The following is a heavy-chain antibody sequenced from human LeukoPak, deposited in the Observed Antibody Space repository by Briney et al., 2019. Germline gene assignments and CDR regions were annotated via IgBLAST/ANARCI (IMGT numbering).Heavy chain of an antibody. J-gene: IGHJ4*02. CDR2: SYHSGST. Sequence: PSGTLSLTCAVSGGSISIINWWSWVRQPPGKGLEWIGESYHSGSTNYNPSLKSRVTMSVDTSKNQFSLTLSSVTAADTAVYYCARLGYCSAGSCYSGFDYWGQGTLVTVSS. CDR3: ARLGYCSAGSCYSGFDY. V-gene: IGHV4-4*02. CDR1: GGSISIINW. D-gene: IGHD2-15*01.